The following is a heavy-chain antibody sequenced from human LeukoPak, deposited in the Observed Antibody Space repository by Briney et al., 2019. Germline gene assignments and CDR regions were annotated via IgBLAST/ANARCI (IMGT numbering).Heavy chain of an antibody. V-gene: IGHV3-23*01. J-gene: IGHJ4*02. CDR3: ARATYYYDTSGYRDFYFDS. CDR2: ISGSGGST. CDR1: GFTFSSYA. D-gene: IGHD3-22*01. Sequence: GGSLRLSCAASGFTFSSYAMSWVRQAPGKGLEWVSAISGSGGSTYYADSVKGRFTISRDNSKNTLYLQMNSLRAEDTAVYYCARATYYYDTSGYRDFYFDSWGQGTLVTVSS.